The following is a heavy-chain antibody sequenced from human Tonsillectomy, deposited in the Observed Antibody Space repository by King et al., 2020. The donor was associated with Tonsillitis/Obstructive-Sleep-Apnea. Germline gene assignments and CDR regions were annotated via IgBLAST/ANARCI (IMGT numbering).Heavy chain of an antibody. CDR1: GFTFSNYG. D-gene: IGHD7-27*01. V-gene: IGHV3-23*04. CDR3: AKAPGDYWYFDL. J-gene: IGHJ2*01. CDR2: ISGSGDTA. Sequence: VQLVESGGGLVQPGGSLRLSCAASGFTFSNYGVTSVRQAPGKGLEWVSSISGSGDTAYYADSVKGRFTISRDNSKNTLYLQINSLRAEHTAVYYCAKAPGDYWYFDLGGRGTRVSVFS.